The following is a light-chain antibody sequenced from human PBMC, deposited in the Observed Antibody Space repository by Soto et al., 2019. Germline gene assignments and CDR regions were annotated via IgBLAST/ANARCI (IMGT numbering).Light chain of an antibody. Sequence: QSVLTQPPSVSGAPGQRVTISCAGGSSSIGAGYDVHWYQQLPGTAPKLLIYGNFNRPSGVPDRFSGSKSGTSASLAITGLQAEDEADYYCQSYDRSLRGYVFGTGTKLTVL. V-gene: IGLV1-40*01. CDR3: QSYDRSLRGYV. CDR1: SSSIGAGYD. J-gene: IGLJ1*01. CDR2: GNF.